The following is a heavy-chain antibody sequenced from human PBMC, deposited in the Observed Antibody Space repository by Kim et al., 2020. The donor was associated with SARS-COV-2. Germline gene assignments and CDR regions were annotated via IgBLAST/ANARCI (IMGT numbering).Heavy chain of an antibody. CDR3: AKDHCSSTSCYGDY. D-gene: IGHD2-2*01. J-gene: IGHJ4*02. CDR1: GFTFSSYA. Sequence: GGSLRLSCAASGFTFSSYAMSWVRQAPGKGLEWVSAISGSGGSTYYADSVKGRFTISRDNSKNTLYLQMNSLRAEDTAVYYCAKDHCSSTSCYGDYWGQGTLVTVSS. V-gene: IGHV3-23*01. CDR2: ISGSGGST.